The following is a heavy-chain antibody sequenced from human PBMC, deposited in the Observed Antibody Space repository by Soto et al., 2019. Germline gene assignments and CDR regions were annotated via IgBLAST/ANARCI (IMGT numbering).Heavy chain of an antibody. CDR2: IIPILGIA. CDR1: GGTFSSYT. D-gene: IGHD4-17*01. Sequence: QVQLVQSGAEVKKPGSSVKVSCKASGGTFSSYTISWVRQAPGQGLEWMGRIIPILGIANYAQKFQGRVTITADKSTSTAYMELSSLRSEDTAVYYCAGPSSTTVPHGAYYYYYMDVWGKGTTVTVSS. CDR3: AGPSSTTVPHGAYYYYYMDV. J-gene: IGHJ6*03. V-gene: IGHV1-69*02.